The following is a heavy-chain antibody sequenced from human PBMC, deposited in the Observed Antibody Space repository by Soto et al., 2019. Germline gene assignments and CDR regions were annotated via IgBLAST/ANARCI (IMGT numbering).Heavy chain of an antibody. Sequence: PRLSCAASGFTFSSYAMSWVRQAPGKGLEWVSAISGSGGSTYYADSVKGRFTISRDNSKNTLYLQMNSLRAEDTAVYYCAKGITMIVESMDVWGQGTTVTVSS. CDR1: GFTFSSYA. D-gene: IGHD3-22*01. V-gene: IGHV3-23*01. J-gene: IGHJ6*02. CDR2: ISGSGGST. CDR3: AKGITMIVESMDV.